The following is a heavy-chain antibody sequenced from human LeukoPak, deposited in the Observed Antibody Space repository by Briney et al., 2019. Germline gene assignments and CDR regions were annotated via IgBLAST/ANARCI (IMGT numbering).Heavy chain of an antibody. CDR1: GGSISPYY. V-gene: IGHV4-59*01. J-gene: IGHJ4*02. D-gene: IGHD3-10*02. Sequence: PSGTLSLTCTVSGGSISPYYWSWIRQPPGKGLEWLGYIYYSGNTDYNPSLKSRVAISVDTSKNQFSLKLSSVTAADTAVYCCARSTGSTMFIDYWGQGTLVTVSS. CDR3: ARSTGSTMFIDY. CDR2: IYYSGNT.